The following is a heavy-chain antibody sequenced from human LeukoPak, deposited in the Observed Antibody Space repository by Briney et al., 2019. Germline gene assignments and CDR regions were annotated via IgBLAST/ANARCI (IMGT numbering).Heavy chain of an antibody. CDR2: IRGSGDIT. CDR1: GFTFSSYG. Sequence: GGSLRLSCAASGFTFSSYGMSWVRQAPGKGLEWVSTIRGSGDITYYADSVKGRFTISRDNSKNTLYLQMNSLRAEDTAVYYCARFHVDIVATIDYWGQGTLVTVSS. CDR3: ARFHVDIVATIDY. J-gene: IGHJ4*02. D-gene: IGHD5-12*01. V-gene: IGHV3-23*01.